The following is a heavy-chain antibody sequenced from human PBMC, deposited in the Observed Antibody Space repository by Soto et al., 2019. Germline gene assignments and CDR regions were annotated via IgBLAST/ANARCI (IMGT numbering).Heavy chain of an antibody. CDR3: ARVSRLYCSSTSCYTGRAAASTKYDY. CDR2: INHSGST. CDR1: RGSLSGYY. J-gene: IGHJ4*02. V-gene: IGHV4-34*01. D-gene: IGHD2-2*02. Sequence: PSWSPSLASALCRGSLSGYYWGWIRQPPGKGLEWIGEINHSGSTNYNPSLKSRVTISVDTSKNQFSLKLSSVTAADTAVYYCARVSRLYCSSTSCYTGRAAASTKYDYWGQGTLVTVSS.